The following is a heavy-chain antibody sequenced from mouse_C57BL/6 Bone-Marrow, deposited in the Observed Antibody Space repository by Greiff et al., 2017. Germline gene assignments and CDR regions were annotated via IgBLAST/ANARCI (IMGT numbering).Heavy chain of an antibody. D-gene: IGHD1-1*01. CDR2: IDPENGDT. J-gene: IGHJ3*01. Sequence: VQLQQSGAELVRPGASVKLSCTASGFNIKDDYMHWVKQRPEQGLEWIGWIDPENGDTEYASKFQGKATITADTSSNTADLQLSSLTSEDTAVYYCTIYYYGSNAWFAYWGQGTLVTVSA. CDR1: GFNIKDDY. V-gene: IGHV14-4*01. CDR3: TIYYYGSNAWFAY.